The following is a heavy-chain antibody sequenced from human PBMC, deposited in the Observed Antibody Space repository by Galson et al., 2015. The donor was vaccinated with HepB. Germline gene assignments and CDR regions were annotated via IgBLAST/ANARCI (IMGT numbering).Heavy chain of an antibody. D-gene: IGHD2-21*01. V-gene: IGHV3-7*03. J-gene: IGHJ4*02. CDR2: IKYDGSER. CDR3: AGDRLHGGAPTLDY. CDR1: GFTFTSYW. Sequence: SLRLSCAGSGFTFTSYWMSWLRQAPGKGPEWMANIKYDGSERYYAASVKGRFTISRDNAKNSLYLQMNSLRAEDTAVYYWAGDRLHGGAPTLDYWGQGALVTVSS.